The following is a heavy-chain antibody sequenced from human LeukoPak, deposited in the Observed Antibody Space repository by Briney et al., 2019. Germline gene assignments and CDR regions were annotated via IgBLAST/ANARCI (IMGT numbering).Heavy chain of an antibody. D-gene: IGHD5-24*01. Sequence: SQTLSLTCAISGDSVSTNTAAWNWIRQSPSRGLEWLGRTYYRSKWYNDYAVSVKSRITINPDTSKNQFSLHLNSVTPEDTAEYYCARDVEMATDYWGQGTLVTVSS. J-gene: IGHJ4*02. CDR2: TYYRSKWYN. CDR3: ARDVEMATDY. V-gene: IGHV6-1*01. CDR1: GDSVSTNTAA.